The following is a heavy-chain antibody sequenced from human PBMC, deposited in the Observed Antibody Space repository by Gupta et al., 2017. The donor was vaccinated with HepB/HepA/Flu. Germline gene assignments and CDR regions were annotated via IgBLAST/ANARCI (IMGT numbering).Heavy chain of an antibody. CDR3: TRDMAPTPRDHDI. D-gene: IGHD5-24*01. V-gene: IGHV3-21*06. Sequence: EVQLVESGGGLVKPGGSLRLSCACSEVSFKNDHRNWVGQAPGKGLEWVSFITYDSVYIPYADSVKGRFTIARDNAKNSVFLHMNNLSVEDTAIYYCTRDMAPTPRDHDIWGQGTMVTVSS. CDR2: ITYDSVYI. CDR1: EVSFKNDH. J-gene: IGHJ3*02.